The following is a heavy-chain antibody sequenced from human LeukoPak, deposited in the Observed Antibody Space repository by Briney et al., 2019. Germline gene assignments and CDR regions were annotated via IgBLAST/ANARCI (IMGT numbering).Heavy chain of an antibody. D-gene: IGHD6-19*01. Sequence: SETLSLTCAVSGGSISSSNWWSWVRQPPGKGLEWIGEIYHSGSTNYNPSLKSRVTISVDKSKNQFSLKLSSVTAADTAVYYCAREFNLLTGYSSGWYPYYFDYWGQGTLVTVSS. CDR2: IYHSGST. J-gene: IGHJ4*02. CDR3: AREFNLLTGYSSGWYPYYFDY. V-gene: IGHV4-4*02. CDR1: GGSISSSNW.